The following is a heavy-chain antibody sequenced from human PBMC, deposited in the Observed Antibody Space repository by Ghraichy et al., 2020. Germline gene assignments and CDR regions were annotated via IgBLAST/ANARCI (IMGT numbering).Heavy chain of an antibody. J-gene: IGHJ3*02. CDR2: IYPGDSDT. CDR1: GYSFTTYW. CDR3: VRAAVAGTAAAFDI. V-gene: IGHV5-51*01. D-gene: IGHD6-19*01. Sequence: GESLNISCKGSGYSFTTYWIAWLRQMSGKGLEWMGIIYPGDSDTRNSPSFQGQVTISADTSIRTAYLQWRSLKASDTAMYYCVRAAVAGTAAAFDIWGQGTMVTVSS.